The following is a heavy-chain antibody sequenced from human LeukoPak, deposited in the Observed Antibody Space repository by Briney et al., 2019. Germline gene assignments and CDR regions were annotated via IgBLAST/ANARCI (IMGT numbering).Heavy chain of an antibody. CDR2: IWYDGSNK. V-gene: IGHV3-33*06. CDR1: GFTFSTYG. J-gene: IGHJ3*02. Sequence: GRSLRLSCAASGFTFSTYGMHWVRQAPGKGLEWVAVIWYDGSNKYHADSVKGRFAISRDSSKNTLYLQMNSLRAEDTAVYYCAKGDSGSYGALDIWGQGTMVTVSS. CDR3: AKGDSGSYGALDI. D-gene: IGHD1-26*01.